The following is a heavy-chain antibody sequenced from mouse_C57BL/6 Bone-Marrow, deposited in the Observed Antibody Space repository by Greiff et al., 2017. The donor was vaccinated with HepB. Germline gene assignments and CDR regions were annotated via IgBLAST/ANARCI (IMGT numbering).Heavy chain of an antibody. CDR1: GYTFTSYW. CDR2: IDPSDSYT. Sequence: QVQLQQPGAELVRPGTSVKLSCKASGYTFTSYWMHWVKQRPGQGLEWIGVIDPSDSYTNYNQKFKGKATLTVDTSSSTAYMQLSSLTSEDSAVYSCARWGDGYPAWFAYWGQGTLVTVSA. J-gene: IGHJ3*01. V-gene: IGHV1-59*01. CDR3: ARWGDGYPAWFAY. D-gene: IGHD2-3*01.